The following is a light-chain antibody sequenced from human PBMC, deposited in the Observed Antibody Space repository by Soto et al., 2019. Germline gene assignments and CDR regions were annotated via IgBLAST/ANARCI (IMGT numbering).Light chain of an antibody. CDR2: EVS. CDR1: SSDVGGYNY. Sequence: QSALTQPASVSGSPGQSITISCTGTSSDVGGYNYVSWYQQHPGKAPKLMIYEVSNRPSGVSDRFSGSKSGNTASLTISGLQAEAEADYYCTSKTSRSYVVFGGATKLTVL. J-gene: IGLJ2*01. CDR3: TSKTSRSYVV. V-gene: IGLV2-14*01.